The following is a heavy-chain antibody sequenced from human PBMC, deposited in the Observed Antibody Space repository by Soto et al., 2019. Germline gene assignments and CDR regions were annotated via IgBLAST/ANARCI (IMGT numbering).Heavy chain of an antibody. CDR3: ARGGGSMIVVVITIAFDI. CDR2: ISSSGSTI. V-gene: IGHV3-11*01. D-gene: IGHD3-22*01. CDR1: GFTCSDYY. J-gene: IGHJ3*02. Sequence: GGSLRLSCAASGFTCSDYYMIWIRQAPGKGLEWVSYISSSGSTIYYADSVKGRFTISRDNAKNSLYLQMNSLRAEDTAVYYCARGGGSMIVVVITIAFDIWGQGTMVTVSS.